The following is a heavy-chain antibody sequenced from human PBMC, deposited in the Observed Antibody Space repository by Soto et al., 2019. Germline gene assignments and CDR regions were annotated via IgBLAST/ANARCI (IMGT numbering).Heavy chain of an antibody. D-gene: IGHD2-15*01. V-gene: IGHV3-23*01. J-gene: IGHJ5*02. CDR2: ISSSGGST. CDR3: AKGGYCSGGSCYPGWFDP. CDR1: RFTFSSYA. Sequence: EVQLLESGGGLVQPGGSLRLSCAASRFTFSSYAMSWVRQAPGKGLEWVSTISSSGGSTYYADSVKGRFTISRDNSKNTLFLQMHSLRAEDTAVYYCAKGGYCSGGSCYPGWFDPWGQGTLVTVSS.